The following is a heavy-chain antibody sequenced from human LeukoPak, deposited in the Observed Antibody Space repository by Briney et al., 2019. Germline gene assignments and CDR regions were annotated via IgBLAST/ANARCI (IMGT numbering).Heavy chain of an antibody. J-gene: IGHJ6*03. CDR1: GFTFGSYG. Sequence: PGGSLRLSCAASGFTFGSYGMHWVRQAPGKGLDWVAFVRYDGNNPYYSASVKGRFTISRDNSKNTLFLQMDNLRAEDTAVYYCARGGSGQNDYYYYYMDVWGKGTTVTVSS. V-gene: IGHV3-30*02. D-gene: IGHD2-15*01. CDR3: ARGGSGQNDYYYYYMDV. CDR2: VRYDGNNP.